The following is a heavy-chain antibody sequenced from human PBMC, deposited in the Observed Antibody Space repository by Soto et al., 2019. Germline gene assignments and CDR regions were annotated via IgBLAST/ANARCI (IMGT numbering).Heavy chain of an antibody. CDR3: ARERTSGYGTSYYYYGMDV. V-gene: IGHV4-31*03. J-gene: IGHJ6*02. CDR1: GGSISSGGYY. D-gene: IGHD5-12*01. Sequence: QVQLQESGPGLVKPSQTLSLTCTVSGGSISSGGYYWSWIRQHPGKALEWIGYIYYSGSTYSNPSLKSRVTISVDTSKNQFSLKLSSVTAADTAVYYCARERTSGYGTSYYYYGMDVWGQGTTVTVSS. CDR2: IYYSGST.